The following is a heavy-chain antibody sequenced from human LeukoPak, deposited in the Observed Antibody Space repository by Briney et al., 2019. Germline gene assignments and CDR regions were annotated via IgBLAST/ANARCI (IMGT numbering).Heavy chain of an antibody. Sequence: SVKVSCKASGYTFTSYDINWVRQATGQGLEWMGGIIPIFGTANYAQKFQGRVTITADKSTSTAYMELSSLRSEDTAVYYCARGSGYSSSRTFDYWGQGTLVTVSS. J-gene: IGHJ4*02. V-gene: IGHV1-69*06. D-gene: IGHD6-13*01. CDR2: IIPIFGTA. CDR3: ARGSGYSSSRTFDY. CDR1: GYTFTSYD.